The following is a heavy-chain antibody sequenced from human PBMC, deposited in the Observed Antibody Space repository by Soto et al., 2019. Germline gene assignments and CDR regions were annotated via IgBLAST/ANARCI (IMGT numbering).Heavy chain of an antibody. Sequence: PGGSLTLSCAVSGVTLSNVWMNWVRQAPGKGPEWVGRIKSNTDGGTTDYAAPVKGRFTVSRDDSENTLYLQMNSLRDEDTAVYYCARRGTVYYGSGKYYYGMDVWGQGTTVTVSS. CDR3: ARRGTVYYGSGKYYYGMDV. CDR2: IKSNTDGGTT. V-gene: IGHV3-15*07. D-gene: IGHD3-10*01. J-gene: IGHJ6*02. CDR1: GVTLSNVW.